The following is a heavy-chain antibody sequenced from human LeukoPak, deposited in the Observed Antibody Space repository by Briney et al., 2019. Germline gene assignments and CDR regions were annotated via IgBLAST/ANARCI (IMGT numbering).Heavy chain of an antibody. CDR2: ISAYNGNT. V-gene: IGHV1-18*01. CDR1: GYTFTSYG. CDR3: AREGGVTDFWSGYRSVNYYMDV. J-gene: IGHJ6*03. D-gene: IGHD3-3*01. Sequence: GASVKVSCKASGYTFTSYGISWVRLAPGQGLEWMGWISAYNGNTNYAQKLQGRVTMTTDTSTSTAYMELRSLRSDDTAVYYGAREGGVTDFWSGYRSVNYYMDVWGKGTTVTVSS.